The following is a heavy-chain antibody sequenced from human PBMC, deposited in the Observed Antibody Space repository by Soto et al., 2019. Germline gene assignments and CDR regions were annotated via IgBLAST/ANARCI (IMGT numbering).Heavy chain of an antibody. CDR2: ISAYNGNT. J-gene: IGHJ4*02. CDR3: ARDPHYYDSSGSPDY. V-gene: IGHV1-18*01. D-gene: IGHD3-22*01. Sequence: GASVKASCKASGYAFASYGRSWVRQAPGQGLEWMGWISAYNGNTNYAQKLQGRVTMTTDTSTSTAYMELRSLRSDDTAVYYCARDPHYYDSSGSPDYWGQGTLVTVSS. CDR1: GYAFASYG.